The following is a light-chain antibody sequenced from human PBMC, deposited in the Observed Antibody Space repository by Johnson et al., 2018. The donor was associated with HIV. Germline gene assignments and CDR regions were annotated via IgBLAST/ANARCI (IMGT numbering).Light chain of an antibody. CDR2: DNN. CDR3: GTWDSSLSALWV. J-gene: IGLJ1*01. CDR1: SSNIGNNY. Sequence: QSVLTQPPSVSAAPGQKVTISCSGSSSNIGNNYVSWYQQVPGTAPKLLIFDNNKRPSGIPDRFSGSKSGTSATLGITGLQTGDEADYYCGTWDSSLSALWVFGTGTKVTVL. V-gene: IGLV1-51*01.